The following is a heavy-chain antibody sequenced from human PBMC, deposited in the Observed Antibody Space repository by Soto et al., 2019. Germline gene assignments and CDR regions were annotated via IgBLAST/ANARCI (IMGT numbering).Heavy chain of an antibody. Sequence: EVQLVESGGGLIQPGGSLRLSCAASGFTVTNKYMTWVRQAPGKGLEWVSVIYSGGSTSYADSVKGRFTISRDNSKNILYLQMHGLRAEDTAVYYCARVDYGDYGWYFDLWRRGTLVTVSS. CDR1: GFTVTNKY. J-gene: IGHJ2*01. CDR2: IYSGGST. CDR3: ARVDYGDYGWYFDL. V-gene: IGHV3-53*01. D-gene: IGHD4-17*01.